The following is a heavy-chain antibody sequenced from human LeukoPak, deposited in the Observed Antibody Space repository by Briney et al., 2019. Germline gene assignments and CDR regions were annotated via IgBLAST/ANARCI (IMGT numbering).Heavy chain of an antibody. Sequence: EASVKVSCKASGGTFSSYAISWVRQAPGQGLEWMGGIIPIFGTANYAQKFQGRVTITADESTSTAYMELSSLRSEDTAVYYCAREGPETYNFDFWGQGTQVTVSS. V-gene: IGHV1-69*01. D-gene: IGHD5-18*01. CDR2: IIPIFGTA. J-gene: IGHJ4*02. CDR1: GGTFSSYA. CDR3: AREGPETYNFDF.